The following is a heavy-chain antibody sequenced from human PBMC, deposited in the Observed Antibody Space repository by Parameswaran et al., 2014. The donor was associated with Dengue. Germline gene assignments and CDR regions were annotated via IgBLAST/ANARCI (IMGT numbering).Heavy chain of an antibody. CDR2: ISVTSDYT. Sequence: VRQMPGKGLEWISYISVTSDYTNYADSLRGRFTISRDNAQDSLFLQMNSLRVEDTAVYYCAREAEGAFDIWGQGTLVTVSS. D-gene: IGHD2-15*01. CDR3: AREAEGAFDI. J-gene: IGHJ3*02. V-gene: IGHV3-11*05.